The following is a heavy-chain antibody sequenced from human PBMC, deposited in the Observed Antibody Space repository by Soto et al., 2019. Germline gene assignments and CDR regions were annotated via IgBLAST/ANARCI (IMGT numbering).Heavy chain of an antibody. CDR2: ISYDGSNK. CDR3: AKDYLHWGSAPWDY. D-gene: IGHD7-27*01. CDR1: GFTFSSYG. J-gene: IGHJ4*02. Sequence: GGSLRLSCAASGFTFSSYGMHWVRQAPGKGLEWVAVISYDGSNKYYADSVKGRFTISRDNSKNTLYLQMNSLRAEDKAVYYCAKDYLHWGSAPWDYWGKGTLVTVSS. V-gene: IGHV3-30*18.